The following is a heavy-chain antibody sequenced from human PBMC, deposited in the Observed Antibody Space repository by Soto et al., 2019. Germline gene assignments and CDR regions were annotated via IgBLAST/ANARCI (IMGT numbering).Heavy chain of an antibody. V-gene: IGHV3-9*01. CDR3: AKATDTAMPLSY. CDR1: GFTFDDYA. Sequence: EVQLVESGGGLVQPGRSLRLSCAASGFTFDDYAVHWVRQAPGKGLEWVSGISWNSGSIGYADSVKGRFTISRDNAKNSLYLQMNSLRAEDTALYYCAKATDTAMPLSYWGQGTLVTVSS. D-gene: IGHD5-18*01. CDR2: ISWNSGSI. J-gene: IGHJ4*02.